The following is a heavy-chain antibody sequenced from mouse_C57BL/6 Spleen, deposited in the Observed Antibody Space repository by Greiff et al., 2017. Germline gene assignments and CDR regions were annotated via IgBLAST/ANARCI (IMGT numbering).Heavy chain of an antibody. V-gene: IGHV2-6*01. Sequence: QVQLKESGPGLVAPSQRLSIPCPLSGFSLTSYGVDWVRQSPGKGLEWLGVIWGVGSTNYNSALKSRLSISQDNSKSQVFLKMNSLQTDDTAMYYCARRYSNYEGFAYWGQGTLVTVSA. CDR1: GFSLTSYG. D-gene: IGHD2-5*01. CDR2: IWGVGST. CDR3: ARRYSNYEGFAY. J-gene: IGHJ3*01.